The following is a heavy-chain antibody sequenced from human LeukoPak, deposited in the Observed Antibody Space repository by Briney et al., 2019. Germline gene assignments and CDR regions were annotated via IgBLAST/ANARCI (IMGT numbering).Heavy chain of an antibody. J-gene: IGHJ5*02. CDR3: ARGLPRRFDP. CDR2: INHSGST. CDR1: GFTFSSYW. Sequence: GSLRLSCAASGFTFSSYWVSWVRQPPGKGLEWIGEINHSGSTNYNPSLKSRVTISVDTSKNQFSLKLSSVTAADTAVYYCARGLPRRFDPWGQGTLVTVSS. V-gene: IGHV4-34*01.